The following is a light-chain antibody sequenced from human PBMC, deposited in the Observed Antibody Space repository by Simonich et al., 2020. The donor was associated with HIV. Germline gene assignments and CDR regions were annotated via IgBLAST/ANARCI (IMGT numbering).Light chain of an antibody. V-gene: IGLV2-14*01. CDR1: SSDVGGHNY. CDR3: SSPTADRGV. J-gene: IGLJ3*02. CDR2: DVS. Sequence: QSALTQPASVSGSPGQSISISCTVTSSDVGGHNYVSWYQQHPGKAPKLIIYDVSKRPSGVSVRFSGSKSGNTAALTISGLQAEDEADYYCSSPTADRGVFGGGTKLTVL.